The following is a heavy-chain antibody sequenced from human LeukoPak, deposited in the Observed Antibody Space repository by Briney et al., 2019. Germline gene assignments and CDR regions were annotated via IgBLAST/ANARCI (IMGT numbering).Heavy chain of an antibody. Sequence: PAGSLRLSCAASGFTLSSYSMSWVRQAPGKGLEWVSSISGSGGSTYYADSVKGRFTISRDNSKNTLYLQMNSVRAEDTAVYYCAKGRGQDDYWGQGALVTVSS. J-gene: IGHJ4*02. V-gene: IGHV3-23*01. D-gene: IGHD2-15*01. CDR3: AKGRGQDDY. CDR2: ISGSGGST. CDR1: GFTLSSYS.